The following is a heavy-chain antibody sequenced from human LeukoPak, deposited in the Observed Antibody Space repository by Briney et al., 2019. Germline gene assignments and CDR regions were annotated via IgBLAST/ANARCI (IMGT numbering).Heavy chain of an antibody. CDR1: GFTFSSCG. CDR2: ISYDGSNK. Sequence: GGSLRLSCAASGFTFSSCGMHWVRQAPGKGLEWVAVISYDGSNKYYAGSVKGRFTISRDSSKSTLYLQMNSLRAGDTAVYYCARVRPGSNYVDFDYWGQGTLVTVSS. D-gene: IGHD4-11*01. J-gene: IGHJ4*02. V-gene: IGHV3-33*05. CDR3: ARVRPGSNYVDFDY.